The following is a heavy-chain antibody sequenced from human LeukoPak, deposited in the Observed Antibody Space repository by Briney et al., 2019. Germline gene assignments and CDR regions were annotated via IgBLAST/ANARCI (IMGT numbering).Heavy chain of an antibody. D-gene: IGHD2-21*01. V-gene: IGHV4-61*02. Sequence: SETLSLTCTVSGDSISSGSYYWSWIRQPAGKGLEWIGRIYTSGSTDYNPSLKSRVTISVGTSKNQFSLKLSSVTAADTAVYYCARDKTLAYCGGDCYPETWGQGALVTVSS. CDR1: GDSISSGSYY. CDR3: ARDKTLAYCGGDCYPET. J-gene: IGHJ5*02. CDR2: IYTSGST.